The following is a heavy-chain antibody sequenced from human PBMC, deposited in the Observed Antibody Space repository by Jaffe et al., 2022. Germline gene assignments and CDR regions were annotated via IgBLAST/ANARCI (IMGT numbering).Heavy chain of an antibody. J-gene: IGHJ4*02. CDR3: ARVAYCSSTSCEWYYFDY. CDR2: ISSNGGST. D-gene: IGHD2-2*01. CDR1: GFTFSSYA. V-gene: IGHV3-64*01. Sequence: EVQLVESGGGLVQPGGSLRLSCAASGFTFSSYAMHWVRQAPGKGLEYVSAISSNGGSTYYANSVKGRFTISRDNSKNTLYLQMGSLRAEDMAVYYCARVAYCSSTSCEWYYFDYWGQGTLVTVSS.